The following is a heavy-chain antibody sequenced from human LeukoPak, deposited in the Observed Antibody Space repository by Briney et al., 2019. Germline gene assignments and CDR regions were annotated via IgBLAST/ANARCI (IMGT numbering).Heavy chain of an antibody. J-gene: IGHJ5*02. CDR3: ARSSVNWFDP. V-gene: IGHV5-51*01. Sequence: GESLKISCKGSGYSFTNYWIGWVRQMPGKGLEWMGIIFPGDSHTRYSPSFQGQVTMSADKSISTAYLQWSSLRASDTAMYHCARSSVNWFDPWGQGTLVTVSS. D-gene: IGHD3-3*01. CDR2: IFPGDSHT. CDR1: GYSFTNYW.